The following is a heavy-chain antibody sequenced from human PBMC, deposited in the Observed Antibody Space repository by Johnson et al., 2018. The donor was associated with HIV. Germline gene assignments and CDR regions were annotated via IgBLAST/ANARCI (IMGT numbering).Heavy chain of an antibody. CDR1: GFTFSMYA. CDR2: ISYDGSNK. D-gene: IGHD6-19*01. V-gene: IGHV3-30*18. CDR3: AKDLPSGWDGGDAFDI. Sequence: QVQLVESGGGVVQPGRSLRLSCAASGFTFSMYAMHWVRQAPGKGLEWVAVISYDGSNKYYADSVKGRFTISRDNSKNTLYLQMNSLRPEDTAVYYCAKDLPSGWDGGDAFDIWGQGTMVTVSS. J-gene: IGHJ3*02.